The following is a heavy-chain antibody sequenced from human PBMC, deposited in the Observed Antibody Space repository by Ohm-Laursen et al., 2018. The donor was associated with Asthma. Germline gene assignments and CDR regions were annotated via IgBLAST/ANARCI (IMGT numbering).Heavy chain of an antibody. CDR1: GGSISSGGYY. CDR2: IYYSGST. V-gene: IGHV4-31*03. CDR3: ARDRGDMATVNWFDP. J-gene: IGHJ5*02. D-gene: IGHD5-24*01. Sequence: TLSLTCTVSGGSISSGGYYWSWIRQHPGKGLEWIGYIYYSGSTYYNPPLKSRVTISVDTSKNQFSLKLSSVTAADTAVYYCARDRGDMATVNWFDPWGQGTLVTVSS.